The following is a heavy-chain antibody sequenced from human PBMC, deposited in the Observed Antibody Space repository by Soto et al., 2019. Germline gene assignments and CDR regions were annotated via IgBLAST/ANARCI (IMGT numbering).Heavy chain of an antibody. V-gene: IGHV1-18*01. D-gene: IGHD3-3*01. CDR2: ISAYNGNT. Sequence: ASVKVSCKASGYTFTSYVISWVRQAPGQGLEWMGWISAYNGNTNYAQKLQGRVTMTTDTSTSTAYMELRSLRSDDTAVYSCARVKGSLYDFWSGYGGMFDYWGQGTQVTVSS. CDR3: ARVKGSLYDFWSGYGGMFDY. J-gene: IGHJ4*02. CDR1: GYTFTSYV.